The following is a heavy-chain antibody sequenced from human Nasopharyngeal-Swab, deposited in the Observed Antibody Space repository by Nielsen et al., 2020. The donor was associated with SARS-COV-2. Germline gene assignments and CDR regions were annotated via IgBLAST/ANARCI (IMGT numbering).Heavy chain of an antibody. CDR3: AREDDYADYYWFDP. D-gene: IGHD4-17*01. Sequence: ASVKVSCKASGYSFNNHAINWVRQAPGQGLEWMGWINTNTGNPTYAHGFAGRFVFSLDTSVSTAYLQISSLKTEDTAVYYCAREDDYADYYWFDPWGQGTLVTVSS. V-gene: IGHV7-4-1*02. CDR2: INTNTGNP. J-gene: IGHJ5*02. CDR1: GYSFNNHA.